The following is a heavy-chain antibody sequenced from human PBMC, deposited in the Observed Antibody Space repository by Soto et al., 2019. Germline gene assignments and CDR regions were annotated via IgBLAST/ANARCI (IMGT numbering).Heavy chain of an antibody. D-gene: IGHD6-13*01. J-gene: IGHJ6*02. CDR2: INPSGGST. CDR3: ASIAEGGRLYYYGMDV. CDR1: GYTFTSYY. V-gene: IGHV1-46*01. Sequence: ASVKVSCKASGYTFTSYYMHWVRQAPGQGLEWMGIINPSGGSTSYAQKFQGRVTMTRDTSTSTVYMELTSLRSEDTAVYYCASIAEGGRLYYYGMDVWGPGYTVTVSS.